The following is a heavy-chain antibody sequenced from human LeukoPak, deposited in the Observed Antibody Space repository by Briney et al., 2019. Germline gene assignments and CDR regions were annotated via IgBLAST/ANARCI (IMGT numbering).Heavy chain of an antibody. Sequence: PGRSLRLSCAASGFTFSTYGMHWVRQAPGKGLEWVAVISYDGSNKYYADSVKGRFTISRDNSKNTLYLQMNSLRAEDTAVYYCARVTAVAAVYFFDSWGQGTLVTVSS. CDR1: GFTFSTYG. J-gene: IGHJ4*01. CDR3: ARVTAVAAVYFFDS. CDR2: ISYDGSNK. D-gene: IGHD6-19*01. V-gene: IGHV3-30*03.